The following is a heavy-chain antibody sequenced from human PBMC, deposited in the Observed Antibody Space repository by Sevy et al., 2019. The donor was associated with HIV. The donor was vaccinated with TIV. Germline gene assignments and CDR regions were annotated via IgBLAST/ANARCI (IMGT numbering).Heavy chain of an antibody. CDR3: TTGAYYYDSGGYRGFDY. CDR2: IKSKTDGGTT. J-gene: IGHJ4*02. D-gene: IGHD3-22*01. CDR1: GFTFNNAW. V-gene: IGHV3-15*01. Sequence: GGSLRLSCAASGFTFNNAWMSWVRQAPGKGLEWVGRIKSKTDGGTTDYAAPVKGRFTISRDDSKNTLYLQMNSLKTEDTAVYYCTTGAYYYDSGGYRGFDYWGQETLVTVSS.